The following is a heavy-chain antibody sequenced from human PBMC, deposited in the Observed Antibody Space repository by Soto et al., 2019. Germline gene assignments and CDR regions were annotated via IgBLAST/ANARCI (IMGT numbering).Heavy chain of an antibody. CDR3: ARSPRSSPYFDY. J-gene: IGHJ4*02. CDR2: IYPGDHET. CDR1: GYTFSNFW. D-gene: IGHD6-13*01. Sequence: GESLKISCQSSGYTFSNFWIGWVRQLPGKGLEWMGIIYPGDHETRYSPSFHGKVTISADRSINPAYLQWNSLEASDTAFYFCARSPRSSPYFDYWGQGALVTV. V-gene: IGHV5-51*01.